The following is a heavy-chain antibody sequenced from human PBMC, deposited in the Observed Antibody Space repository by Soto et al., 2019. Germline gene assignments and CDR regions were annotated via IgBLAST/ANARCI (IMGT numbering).Heavy chain of an antibody. J-gene: IGHJ4*02. Sequence: GGSLRLSCAASGFTFSNYGMHWVRQAPGKGLEWVAVISYDGSNKYYADSVKGRFTISRDNSKNTLYLQMNSLRAEDTAVYYCAKDREYSSGWPLDFDYWGQGTLVTVSS. V-gene: IGHV3-30*18. CDR2: ISYDGSNK. D-gene: IGHD6-19*01. CDR1: GFTFSNYG. CDR3: AKDREYSSGWPLDFDY.